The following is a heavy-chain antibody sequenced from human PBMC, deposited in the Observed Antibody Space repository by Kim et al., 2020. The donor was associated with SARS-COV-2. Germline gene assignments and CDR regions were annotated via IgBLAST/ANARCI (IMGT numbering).Heavy chain of an antibody. D-gene: IGHD2-8*01. CDR3: ARDIVLMVYAIDYFDY. J-gene: IGHJ4*02. V-gene: IGHV3-11*06. Sequence: VKGRFTISRDNAKNSLYLQMNSLRAEDTAVYYCARDIVLMVYAIDYFDYWGQGTLVTVSS.